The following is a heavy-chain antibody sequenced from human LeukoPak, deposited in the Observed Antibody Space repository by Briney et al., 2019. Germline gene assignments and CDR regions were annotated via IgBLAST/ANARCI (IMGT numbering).Heavy chain of an antibody. J-gene: IGHJ3*02. CDR2: IIPILGIA. Sequence: SVKVSCKASGGTFSSYAISWVRQAPGQGLEWMGRIIPILGIANYAQKFQGRVTITADKSTSTAYMELSSLRSEDAAVYYCARDGIVGATLYAFDIWGQGTMVTASS. V-gene: IGHV1-69*04. D-gene: IGHD1-26*01. CDR1: GGTFSSYA. CDR3: ARDGIVGATLYAFDI.